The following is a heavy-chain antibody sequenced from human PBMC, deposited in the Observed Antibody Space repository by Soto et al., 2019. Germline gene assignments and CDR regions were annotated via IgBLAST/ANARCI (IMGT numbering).Heavy chain of an antibody. CDR3: ARIPVSGSSVYYFDY. D-gene: IGHD1-26*01. V-gene: IGHV4-39*01. CDR2: IYYSGST. J-gene: IGHJ4*02. Sequence: KPSETLSLTCTVSGGSISSSSYYWGWIRQPPGKGLEWIGSIYYSGSTYYNPSLKSRVTISVDTSKNQFSLKLSSVTAADTAVYYCARIPVSGSSVYYFDYWGQGTLVTVSS. CDR1: GGSISSSSYY.